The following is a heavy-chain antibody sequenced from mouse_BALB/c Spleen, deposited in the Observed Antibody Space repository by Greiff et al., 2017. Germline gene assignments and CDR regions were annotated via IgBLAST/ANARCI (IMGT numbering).Heavy chain of an antibody. CDR1: GFNIKDTY. CDR3: AVRRGYAMDY. D-gene: IGHD2-14*01. Sequence: VQLKESGAELVKPGASVKLSCTASGFNIKDTYMHWVKQRPEQGLEWIGRIDPANGNTKYDPKFQGKATITADTSSNTAYLQLSSLTSEDTAVYYCAVRRGYAMDYWGQGTSVTVSS. CDR2: IDPANGNT. J-gene: IGHJ4*01. V-gene: IGHV14-3*02.